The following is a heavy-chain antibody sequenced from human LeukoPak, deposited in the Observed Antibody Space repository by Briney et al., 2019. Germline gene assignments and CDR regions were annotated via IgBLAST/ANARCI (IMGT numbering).Heavy chain of an antibody. CDR3: ARTTYYYYYMDV. CDR1: GGSISSYY. Sequence: SETLSLTCTVSGGSISSYYWSWIRQPPGKGLEWIGYIYYSGSTNYNPSLKSRVTISVDTSKNQFSLKLSSVTAADTAVYYRARTTYYYYYMDVWGKGTTVTISS. CDR2: IYYSGST. D-gene: IGHD1-1*01. V-gene: IGHV4-59*01. J-gene: IGHJ6*03.